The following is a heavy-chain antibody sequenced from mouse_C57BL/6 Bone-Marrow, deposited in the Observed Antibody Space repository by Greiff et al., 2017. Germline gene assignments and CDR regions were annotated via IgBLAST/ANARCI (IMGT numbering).Heavy chain of an antibody. J-gene: IGHJ4*01. CDR2: IHPNSGST. CDR1: GYTFTSYW. D-gene: IGHD1-1*01. V-gene: IGHV1-64*01. CDR3: ARRDYGSSKYYYAMDY. Sequence: VQLQQPGAELVKPGASVKLSCKASGYTFTSYWMHWVKQRPGQGLEWIGMIHPNSGSTNYNEKFKSKATLTVDKTSSTAYMQLSSLTSEDSAVYYCARRDYGSSKYYYAMDYWGRGTSVTVSS.